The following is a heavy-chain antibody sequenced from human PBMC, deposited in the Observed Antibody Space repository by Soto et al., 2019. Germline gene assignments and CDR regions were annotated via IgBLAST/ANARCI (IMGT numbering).Heavy chain of an antibody. Sequence: SETLSLTCAVYGGSFSGYYWSWIRQPPGKGLEWIGYIYSSGSTNYNPSLKSRVTMSVDTSKNQFSLKLSSLTAADTAVYYCARGGPAALDYWGQGTLVTVSS. D-gene: IGHD6-13*01. V-gene: IGHV4-59*01. J-gene: IGHJ4*02. CDR1: GGSFSGYY. CDR2: IYSSGST. CDR3: ARGGPAALDY.